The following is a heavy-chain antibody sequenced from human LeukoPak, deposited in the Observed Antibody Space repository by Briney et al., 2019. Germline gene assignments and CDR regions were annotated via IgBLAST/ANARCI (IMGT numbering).Heavy chain of an antibody. D-gene: IGHD3-10*01. CDR2: IYTSGST. V-gene: IGHV4-4*07. CDR3: ARGIRGSGSYYNAFDY. Sequence: RPSETLSLTCTVSGGSISSYYWSWIRQPAGKGLEWIGRIYTSGSTNYNPSLKSRVTMSVDTSKNQFSLKLSSVTAADTAVYYCARGIRGSGSYYNAFDYWGQGTLVTVSS. J-gene: IGHJ4*02. CDR1: GGSISSYY.